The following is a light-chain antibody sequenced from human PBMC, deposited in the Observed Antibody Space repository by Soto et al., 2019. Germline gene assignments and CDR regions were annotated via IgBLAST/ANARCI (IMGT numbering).Light chain of an antibody. Sequence: QMTQSPSTLSASVGDRVTITCRASQSISSWLAWYQQKPGKAPKLLIYKASSLESGVPSRFSGSGSGTEFTLTISSLQPDDFATYYCQQYNSYSPSWPFGQGTKVAIK. CDR3: QQYNSYSPSWP. V-gene: IGKV1-5*03. CDR1: QSISSW. J-gene: IGKJ1*01. CDR2: KAS.